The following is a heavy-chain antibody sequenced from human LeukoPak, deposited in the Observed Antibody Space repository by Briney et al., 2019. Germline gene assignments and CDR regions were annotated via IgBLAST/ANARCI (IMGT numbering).Heavy chain of an antibody. CDR2: FDPEDGET. J-gene: IGHJ6*02. CDR3: ATSGNGDLRYGTDV. V-gene: IGHV1-24*01. CDR1: GYTLTELS. Sequence: ASVKVSCKVSGYTLTELSMHWVRQAPGKGLEWMGGFDPEDGETIYAQKFQGRVTMTEDTSTDTAYMELSSLRSEDTAVYYCATSGNGDLRYGTDVWGQGTTVTVSS. D-gene: IGHD4-17*01.